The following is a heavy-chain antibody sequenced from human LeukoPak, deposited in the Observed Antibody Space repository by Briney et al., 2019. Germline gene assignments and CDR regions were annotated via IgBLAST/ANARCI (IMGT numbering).Heavy chain of an antibody. CDR2: VHHSGGT. Sequence: SETLSLTCTVSGGSITSNHWSWVRQPPGKGLEWIGQVHHSGGTSYNPSLRSRVTISIDKSENQFSLKLNSVTAADTAVYYCARHGGHYQSDDWGQGTLVTVSS. CDR3: ARHGGHYQSDD. CDR1: GGSITSNH. V-gene: IGHV4-4*02. J-gene: IGHJ4*02. D-gene: IGHD2-21*01.